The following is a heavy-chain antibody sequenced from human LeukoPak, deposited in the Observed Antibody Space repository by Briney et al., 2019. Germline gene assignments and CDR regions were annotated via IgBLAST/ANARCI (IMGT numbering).Heavy chain of an antibody. Sequence: SETLSLTCAVSGVSISSSNWWSWVRQPPGKGLEWIGEIYHSGSTNYNPSLRSRVTISVDKSKNQFSLKLSSVTAADTAVYYCARGSPHPVGSDWFDPWGQGTLVTVSS. J-gene: IGHJ5*02. D-gene: IGHD2-15*01. CDR2: IYHSGST. V-gene: IGHV4-4*02. CDR3: ARGSPHPVGSDWFDP. CDR1: GVSISSSNW.